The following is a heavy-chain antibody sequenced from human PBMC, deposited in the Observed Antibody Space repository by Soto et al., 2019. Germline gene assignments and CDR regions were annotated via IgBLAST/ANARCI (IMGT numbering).Heavy chain of an antibody. D-gene: IGHD2-2*02. V-gene: IGHV3-30*18. J-gene: IGHJ5*02. Sequence: GGSLGLSCAASGFTFSTYGMHWVRQAPGKGLEWLAVISYDGSNKYYADSVKGRFTISRDNSKTTVYLQMNSLRAEDTAVYYCAKWGHCSSTSCYISWFDPWGQGTLVTVSS. CDR1: GFTFSTYG. CDR3: AKWGHCSSTSCYISWFDP. CDR2: ISYDGSNK.